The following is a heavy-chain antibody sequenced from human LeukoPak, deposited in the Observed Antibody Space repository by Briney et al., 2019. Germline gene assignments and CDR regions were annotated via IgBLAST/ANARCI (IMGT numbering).Heavy chain of an antibody. V-gene: IGHV3-53*01. Sequence: PGGSLRHSCAASGFTVSSNYMSWVRQAPGKGLEWVSVTYSNGRTYYADSVKGRFTISRDISKNTLYLQMNSLRAEDTAVYYCARVLSGRGSLYDYYYYMDVWGKGTTVTISS. J-gene: IGHJ6*03. D-gene: IGHD3-10*01. CDR2: TYSNGRT. CDR3: ARVLSGRGSLYDYYYYMDV. CDR1: GFTVSSNY.